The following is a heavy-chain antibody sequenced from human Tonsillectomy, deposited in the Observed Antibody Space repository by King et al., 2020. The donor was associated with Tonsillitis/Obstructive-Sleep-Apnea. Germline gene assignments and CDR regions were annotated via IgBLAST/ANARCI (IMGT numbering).Heavy chain of an antibody. D-gene: IGHD5-18*01. CDR3: ARGLWLQLWHPFDP. V-gene: IGHV3-66*01. CDR1: GFTVSRNY. J-gene: IGHJ5*02. CDR2: IYSGGST. Sequence: VQLVESGGGLVQPGGSLRLSCAASGFTVSRNYMSWVRQAPGKGLEWVSVIYSGGSTYYADSVKGRFTISRDNSKNTLYLQMNSLRAEDTAVYYCARGLWLQLWHPFDPWGQGTLVTVSS.